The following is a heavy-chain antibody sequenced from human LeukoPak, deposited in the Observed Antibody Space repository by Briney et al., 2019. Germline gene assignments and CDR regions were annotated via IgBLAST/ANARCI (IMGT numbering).Heavy chain of an antibody. J-gene: IGHJ4*02. D-gene: IGHD2-15*01. CDR2: MSSSDDGR. V-gene: IGHV3-23*01. CDR3: AKAPVTSCRGAFCYPFDY. CDR1: GFTFSSYA. Sequence: GGSLRLSCVVSGFTFSSYAMSWVRQAPGKGLEWVSAMSSSDDGRYYAASVRGRFTISRDTSRSTLYLQMNSLRAEDAAVYYCAKAPVTSCRGAFCYPFDYWGQGTLVTVSS.